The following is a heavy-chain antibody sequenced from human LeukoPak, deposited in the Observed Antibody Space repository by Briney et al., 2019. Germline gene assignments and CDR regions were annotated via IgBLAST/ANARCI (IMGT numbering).Heavy chain of an antibody. Sequence: ASVKVSCKASGYTFTGYYMHWVRQAPGQGLEWMGWISPNSGGTYYAQKFQGRVTMTRDTSISSAYMELSSLKSDDTAVYYCARVWPCSNGVCPDVFEYWGQGTLVTVSS. CDR3: ARVWPCSNGVCPDVFEY. V-gene: IGHV1-2*02. CDR2: ISPNSGGT. J-gene: IGHJ4*02. D-gene: IGHD2-8*01. CDR1: GYTFTGYY.